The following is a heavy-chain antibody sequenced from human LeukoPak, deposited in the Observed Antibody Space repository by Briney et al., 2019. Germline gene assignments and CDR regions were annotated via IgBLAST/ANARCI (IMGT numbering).Heavy chain of an antibody. CDR2: ITSGSSYI. J-gene: IGHJ6*03. V-gene: IGHV3-21*04. Sequence: GGSLRLSCAASGFTFSSYNMNWVRQAPGKGLEWVSSITSGSSYIYYADSVKGRFTISRDNAKNSLYLQMNSLRAEDTAVYYCAKVGGQLWFPGAYYYMDVWGKGTTVIISS. CDR1: GFTFSSYN. D-gene: IGHD5-18*01. CDR3: AKVGGQLWFPGAYYYMDV.